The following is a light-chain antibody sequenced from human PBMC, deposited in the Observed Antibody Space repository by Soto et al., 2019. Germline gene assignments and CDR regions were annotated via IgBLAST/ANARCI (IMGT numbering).Light chain of an antibody. J-gene: IGKJ1*01. CDR1: QSISSW. CDR3: QWYKNYWT. V-gene: IGKV1-5*03. Sequence: DIQMTQSPSTLSASVGDRVTITCRASQSISSWLAWYQQKPGKAPKLLIYKASSLESGVPSRFSGSGSGTEFSLTISSLQPDDFATYYCQWYKNYWTFGQGTKVEIK. CDR2: KAS.